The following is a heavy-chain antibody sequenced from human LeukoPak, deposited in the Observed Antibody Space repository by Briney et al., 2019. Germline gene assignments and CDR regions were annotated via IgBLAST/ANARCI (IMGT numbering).Heavy chain of an antibody. CDR3: AKDADYDILTGYPTFDY. CDR1: GFTFSSYG. J-gene: IGHJ4*02. D-gene: IGHD3-9*01. Sequence: PGGSLRLSCAASGFTFSSYGMHWVRQAPGKGLEWVAFILYDGSNKYYADSVKGRFTISRDNSKNTLYLQMNSLRAEDTAVYYCAKDADYDILTGYPTFDYWGQGTLVTVSS. V-gene: IGHV3-30*02. CDR2: ILYDGSNK.